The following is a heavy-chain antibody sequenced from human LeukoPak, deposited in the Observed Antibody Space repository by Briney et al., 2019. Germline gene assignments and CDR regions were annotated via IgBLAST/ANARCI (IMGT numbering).Heavy chain of an antibody. CDR3: ARDVLVRPLRYYFDF. J-gene: IGHJ4*02. V-gene: IGHV3-7*01. D-gene: IGHD1-1*01. CDR2: IKLDGSEK. Sequence: RPGGSLRLSCAASGFIFSNYWMSWVRQAPGKGLECVATIKLDGSEKYYVDSVKGRFTTSRDNTKNSLYLQMNSLRAEDTGVYYCARDVLVRPLRYYFDFWGQGALVTVSS. CDR1: GFIFSNYW.